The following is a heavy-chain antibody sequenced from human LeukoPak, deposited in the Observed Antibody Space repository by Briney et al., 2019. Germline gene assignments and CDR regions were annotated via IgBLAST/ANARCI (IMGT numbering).Heavy chain of an antibody. CDR3: AKAKKAVSDYMDV. CDR1: GFTFSSYA. CDR2: ISYDGSNK. J-gene: IGHJ6*03. Sequence: GGSLRLSCAASGFTFSSYAMHWVRQAPGKGLEWVAVISYDGSNKYYADSVKGRFTISRDNSKNTLYLQMNSLRAEDTAVYYCAKAKKAVSDYMDVWGKGTTVTVSS. D-gene: IGHD6-19*01. V-gene: IGHV3-30-3*01.